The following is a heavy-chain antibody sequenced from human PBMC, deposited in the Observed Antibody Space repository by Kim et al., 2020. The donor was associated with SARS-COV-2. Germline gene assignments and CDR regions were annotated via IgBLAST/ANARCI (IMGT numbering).Heavy chain of an antibody. J-gene: IGHJ4*02. CDR3: ASVPMGGY. CDR1: GGSFSGYY. Sequence: SETLSLTCAVYGGSFSGYYWSWIRQPPGKGLEWIGEINHSGSTNYNPSLKSRVTISVDTSKNQFSLKLSSVTAADTAVYYCASVPMGGYWGQGTLVTVSS. V-gene: IGHV4-34*01. CDR2: INHSGST.